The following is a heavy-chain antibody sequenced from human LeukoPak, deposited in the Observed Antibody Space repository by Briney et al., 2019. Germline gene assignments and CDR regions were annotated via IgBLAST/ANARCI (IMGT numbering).Heavy chain of an antibody. CDR2: INPNSGGT. CDR3: ARDYDILTGHAFDI. D-gene: IGHD3-9*01. V-gene: IGHV1-2*02. Sequence: ASVKVSCKASGYTFTGYYMHWVRQAPGQGLEWVGWINPNSGGTNYAQKFQGRVTMTRDTSISTAYMELSRLRSDDTAVYYCARDYDILTGHAFDIWGQGTMVTVSS. J-gene: IGHJ3*02. CDR1: GYTFTGYY.